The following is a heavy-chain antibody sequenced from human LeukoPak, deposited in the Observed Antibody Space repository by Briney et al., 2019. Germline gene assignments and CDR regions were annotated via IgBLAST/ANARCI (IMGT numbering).Heavy chain of an antibody. V-gene: IGHV5-51*01. CDR3: ARQNWNDDYYYYGMDV. CDR1: GYSFTSYW. D-gene: IGHD1-1*01. J-gene: IGHJ6*02. Sequence: GESLKISCKGSGYSFTSYWIGWVRQMPGKGLEWMGIIYPGDSDTRYGPSFQGQVTISADKSISTAYLQWSSLKASDTAMYYCARQNWNDDYYYYGMDVWGQGTTVTVSS. CDR2: IYPGDSDT.